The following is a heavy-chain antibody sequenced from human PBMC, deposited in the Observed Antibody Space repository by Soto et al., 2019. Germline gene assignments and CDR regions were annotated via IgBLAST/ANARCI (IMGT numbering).Heavy chain of an antibody. CDR3: ARGIYPVDTAMVGFDY. CDR2: IIPIFGTA. V-gene: IGHV1-69*13. Sequence: SVKVSCKASGGTFGNYAISWVRQAPGQGLEWMGGIIPIFGTANYAQKFQGRVTITADESTSTAYMELSSLRSEDTAVYYCARGIYPVDTAMVGFDYWGQGTLVTVSS. J-gene: IGHJ4*02. CDR1: GGTFGNYA. D-gene: IGHD5-18*01.